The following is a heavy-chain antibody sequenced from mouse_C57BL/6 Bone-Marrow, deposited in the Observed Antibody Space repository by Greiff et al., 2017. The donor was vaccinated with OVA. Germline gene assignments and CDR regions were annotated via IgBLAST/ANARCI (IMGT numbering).Heavy chain of an antibody. J-gene: IGHJ1*03. CDR1: GYTFTSYW. V-gene: IGHV1-7*01. CDR3: AIEYNWYFDV. Sequence: VQGVESGAELAKPGASVKLSCKASGYTFTSYWMHWVKQRPGQGLEWIGYINPSSGYTKYNQKFKDKATLTADKSSSTAYMQLSSLTYDDSAVYYCAIEYNWYFDVWGTGTTVTVSS. D-gene: IGHD2-10*02. CDR2: INPSSGYT.